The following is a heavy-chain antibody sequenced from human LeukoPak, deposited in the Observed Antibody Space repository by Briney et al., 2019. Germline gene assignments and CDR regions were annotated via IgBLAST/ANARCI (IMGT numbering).Heavy chain of an antibody. Sequence: GRSLRLSCAASGFTFSSYGMHWVRQAPGKGLEWVAVIWYDGSNKYYADSVKGRFTISRDNSKSTLYLQMNSLRAEDTAVYYCARDAVDTAYDYWGQGTLVTVSS. CDR2: IWYDGSNK. CDR3: ARDAVDTAYDY. D-gene: IGHD5-18*01. V-gene: IGHV3-33*01. CDR1: GFTFSSYG. J-gene: IGHJ4*02.